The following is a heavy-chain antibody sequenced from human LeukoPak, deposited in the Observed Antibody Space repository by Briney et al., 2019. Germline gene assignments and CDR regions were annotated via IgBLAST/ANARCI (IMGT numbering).Heavy chain of an antibody. V-gene: IGHV3-74*01. CDR3: ARDQSHYDILTGYQYYMDV. J-gene: IGHJ6*03. Sequence: GGSLRLSCAASGFTFSSYAMSWVRQAPGKGLVWVSRINSDGSSTSYADSVKGRFTISRDNAKNTLYLQMNSLRAEDTAVYYCARDQSHYDILTGYQYYMDVWGKGTTVTVSS. CDR1: GFTFSSYA. D-gene: IGHD3-9*01. CDR2: INSDGSST.